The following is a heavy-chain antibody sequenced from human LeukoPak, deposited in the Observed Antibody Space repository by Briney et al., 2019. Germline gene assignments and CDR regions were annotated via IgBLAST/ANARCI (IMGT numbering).Heavy chain of an antibody. Sequence: GPSVKVSCKASGGTFSSYAISWVRQAPGQGLEWMGRIIPIFGIANYAQKFQGRVTITADKSTSTAYMELSSLRSEDTAVYYCARASYYYDSSGYYLDYWGQGTLVTVSS. D-gene: IGHD3-22*01. CDR1: GGTFSSYA. V-gene: IGHV1-69*04. CDR2: IIPIFGIA. J-gene: IGHJ4*02. CDR3: ARASYYYDSSGYYLDY.